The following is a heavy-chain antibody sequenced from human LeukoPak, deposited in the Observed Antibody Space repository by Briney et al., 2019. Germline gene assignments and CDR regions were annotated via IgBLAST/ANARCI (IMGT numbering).Heavy chain of an antibody. CDR3: ARVSGYGIIDY. V-gene: IGHV1-8*01. CDR2: MNPNSGNT. Sequence: APVKVSCKASGYTFTSYDINWVRQATGQGLEWMGWMNPNSGNTGYAQKFQGRVTMTRNTSISTAYTELRSLRSDDTAVYYCARVSGYGIIDYWGQGTLVTVSS. J-gene: IGHJ4*02. CDR1: GYTFTSYD. D-gene: IGHD5-12*01.